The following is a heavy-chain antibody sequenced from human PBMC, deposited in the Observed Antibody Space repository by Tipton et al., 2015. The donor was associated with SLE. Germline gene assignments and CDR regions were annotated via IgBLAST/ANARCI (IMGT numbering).Heavy chain of an antibody. V-gene: IGHV4-39*02. CDR1: GDSINNNNYY. CDR2: INYSGTT. J-gene: IGHJ4*02. D-gene: IGHD1-26*01. Sequence: TLSLTCALSGDSINNNNYYWGWIRQPPGKGLEWIGNINYSGTTYFNPSLKTRITISVDRSMVHFSLRLASVTAADTAVYFCARGLFGWELPYWGQGTLVTVSS. CDR3: ARGLFGWELPY.